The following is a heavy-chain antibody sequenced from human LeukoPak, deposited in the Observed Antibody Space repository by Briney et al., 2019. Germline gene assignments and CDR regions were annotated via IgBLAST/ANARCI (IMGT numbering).Heavy chain of an antibody. CDR2: IYHSGST. D-gene: IGHD3-10*01. CDR3: ARHGGVVRGEGSDAFDI. V-gene: IGHV4-59*08. J-gene: IGHJ3*02. CDR1: GGSISSYY. Sequence: SETLSLTCTVSGGSISSYYWSWIRQPPGKGLEWIGYIYHSGSTYYNPSLKSRVTISVDTSKNQFSLKLSSVTAADTAVYYCARHGGVVRGEGSDAFDIWGQGTTVTVSS.